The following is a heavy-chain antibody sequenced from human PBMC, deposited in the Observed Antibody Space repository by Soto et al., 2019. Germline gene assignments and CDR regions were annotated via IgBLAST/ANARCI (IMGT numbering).Heavy chain of an antibody. CDR2: IIPIFGTA. D-gene: IGHD3-9*01. CDR3: ARTSGYYDILTGHDY. CDR1: GGTFSSYA. J-gene: IGHJ4*02. Sequence: SVKVSCKASGGTFSSYAISWVRQAPGQGLEWMGGIIPIFGTANYAQKFQGRVTITADESTSTAYMELSSLRSEDTAVYYCARTSGYYDILTGHDYWGQGTRVTVSS. V-gene: IGHV1-69*13.